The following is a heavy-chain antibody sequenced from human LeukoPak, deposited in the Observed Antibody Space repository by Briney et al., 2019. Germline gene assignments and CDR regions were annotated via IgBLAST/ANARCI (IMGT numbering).Heavy chain of an antibody. CDR1: GFTFSSYA. CDR2: ISGSGGST. V-gene: IGHV3-23*01. Sequence: GGSLRLSCAASGFTFSSYAMSWVRQAPGKGLEWVSAISGSGGSTYYADSVKGRFIISRDNSKNTLYLQMNSQRAEDTAVYYCAKDGAGTVNYYYGMDVWGQGTTVTVSS. D-gene: IGHD6-19*01. J-gene: IGHJ6*02. CDR3: AKDGAGTVNYYYGMDV.